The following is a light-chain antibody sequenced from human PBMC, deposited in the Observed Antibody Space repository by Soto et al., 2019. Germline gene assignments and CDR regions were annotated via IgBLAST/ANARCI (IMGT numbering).Light chain of an antibody. CDR2: KAS. CDR1: QSCSRW. J-gene: IGKJ1*01. V-gene: IGKV1-5*03. CDR3: QWYITYPGT. Sequence: DIQLSQSPSTLSASIGDRVTITCRASQSCSRWLAWYQQKAGKAPALLIYKASILEDGVPSRFSGSGSGREFSLTISSLQPEDFATYYCQWYITYPGTFGHGSKVDI.